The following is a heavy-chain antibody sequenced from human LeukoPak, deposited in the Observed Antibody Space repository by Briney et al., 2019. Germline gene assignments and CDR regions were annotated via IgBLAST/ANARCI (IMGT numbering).Heavy chain of an antibody. J-gene: IGHJ3*02. Sequence: SETLSLTCTVSGGSISSYYWSWIRQPPGKGLEWIGYIYYSGSTNYNPSLKSRVTISVDTSKNQFSLKLSSVTAADTAVYYCARDRSRSGHAFDIWGQGTMVTVSS. CDR1: GGSISSYY. CDR3: ARDRSRSGHAFDI. D-gene: IGHD3-10*01. V-gene: IGHV4-59*01. CDR2: IYYSGST.